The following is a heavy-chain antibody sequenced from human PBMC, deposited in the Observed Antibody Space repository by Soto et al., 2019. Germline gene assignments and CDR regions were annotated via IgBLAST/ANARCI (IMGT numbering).Heavy chain of an antibody. CDR1: GFTFSSYA. CDR2: ISYDGSNK. D-gene: IGHD1-20*01. CDR3: ARDANYNWNHYFDY. Sequence: PGGSLRLSCAASGFTFSSYAMHWVRQAPGKGLEWVAVISYDGSNKYYAGSVKGRFTISRDNSKNTLYLQMNSLRAEDTAVYYCARDANYNWNHYFDYWGQGTLVTVSS. J-gene: IGHJ4*02. V-gene: IGHV3-30-3*01.